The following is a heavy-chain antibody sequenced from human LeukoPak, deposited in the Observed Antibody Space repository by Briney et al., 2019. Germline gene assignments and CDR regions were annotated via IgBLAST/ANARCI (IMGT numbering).Heavy chain of an antibody. D-gene: IGHD1-26*01. CDR3: ARVLGSKYESAAFDY. V-gene: IGHV3-66*01. Sequence: GGSLRLSCAASGITVSHNYMSWVRQAPGKGPEWVSIIDTAGTTYYADSVKGRFTISRDNFNNTLLLQMNSLRAEDTAVYYCARVLGSKYESAAFDYWGQGALVTVSS. CDR1: GITVSHNY. CDR2: IDTAGTT. J-gene: IGHJ4*02.